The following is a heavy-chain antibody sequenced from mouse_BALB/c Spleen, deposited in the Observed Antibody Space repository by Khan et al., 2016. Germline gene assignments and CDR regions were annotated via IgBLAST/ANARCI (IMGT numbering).Heavy chain of an antibody. D-gene: IGHD1-1*01. CDR3: ARWHCYGHYAMDY. V-gene: IGHV1S34*01. CDR2: ISCYNGET. Sequence: LVKPGASVKISCKASGYSFTGYYIHWVKQSHGKGLEWIGYISCYNGETNYNQKFKGKATFTVDTSSSTAYMQFNSLTSEDSAVYSCARWHCYGHYAMDYWGQGTSVTVSS. CDR1: GYSFTGYY. J-gene: IGHJ4*01.